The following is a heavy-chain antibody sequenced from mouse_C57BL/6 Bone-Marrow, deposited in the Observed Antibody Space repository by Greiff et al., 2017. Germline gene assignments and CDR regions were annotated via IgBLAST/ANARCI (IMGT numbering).Heavy chain of an antibody. CDR1: GYTFTDYY. D-gene: IGHD1-1*01. V-gene: IGHV1-75*01. Sequence: VKLQESGPELVKPGASVKISCKASGYTFTDYYINWVKQRPGQGLEWIGWIFPGSGSTYYNEKFKGKATLTVDKSSSTAYMLLSSLTSEDSAVYFCAREAVITTVFDYWGQGTTLTVSS. CDR3: AREAVITTVFDY. J-gene: IGHJ2*01. CDR2: IFPGSGST.